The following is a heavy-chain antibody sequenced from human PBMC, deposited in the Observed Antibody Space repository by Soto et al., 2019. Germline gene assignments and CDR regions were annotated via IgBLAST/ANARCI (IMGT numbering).Heavy chain of an antibody. CDR2: IDQSGST. J-gene: IGHJ6*02. CDR3: ARASNWGDYYGMDV. Sequence: SGTLSLTCAVFCGSFRGYFWKRLPPPPGEGLEWIGKIDQSGSTNYTPSLKSRVTMSVDTSRSQFSLKLTSVTAMDTAVYYCARASNWGDYYGMDVWGQGTTVTVSS. D-gene: IGHD7-27*01. V-gene: IGHV4-34*01. CDR1: CGSFRGYF.